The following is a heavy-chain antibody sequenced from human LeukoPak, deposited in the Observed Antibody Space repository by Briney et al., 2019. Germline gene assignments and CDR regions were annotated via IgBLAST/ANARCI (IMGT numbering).Heavy chain of an antibody. J-gene: IGHJ4*02. CDR1: GFTFSSNA. Sequence: GGSLRLSCAASGFTFSSNARSWVRQAPGKGREWVSAISGSGGSTYYADSVKGRFTISRDNSKNTLYLQMNSLRAEDTAVYYCAKGGEAVAAGLLRYWGQGTLVTVSS. V-gene: IGHV3-23*01. CDR2: ISGSGGST. D-gene: IGHD6-19*01. CDR3: AKGGEAVAAGLLRY.